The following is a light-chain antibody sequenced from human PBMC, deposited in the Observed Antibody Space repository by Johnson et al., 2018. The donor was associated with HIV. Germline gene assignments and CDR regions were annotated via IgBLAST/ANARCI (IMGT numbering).Light chain of an antibody. Sequence: QSVLTQPPSVSAAPGQKVTISCSGSSSKIGNNYVSWYQQLPGTAPKLLIYENNKRPSGIPDRFSGSKSGTSATLGITGLQTGDEADYYCRTWDSSLSAYVCGTGTKVTVL. CDR2: ENN. J-gene: IGLJ1*01. CDR3: RTWDSSLSAYV. V-gene: IGLV1-51*02. CDR1: SSKIGNNY.